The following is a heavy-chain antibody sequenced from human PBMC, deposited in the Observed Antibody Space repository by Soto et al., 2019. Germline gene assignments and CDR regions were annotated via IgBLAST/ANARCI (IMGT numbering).Heavy chain of an antibody. V-gene: IGHV3-30-3*01. CDR1: GFTFSSYA. D-gene: IGHD3-22*01. Sequence: VQLVESGGGVVQPGRSLRLSCAASGFTFSSYAMHWVRQAPGKGLEWVAVISYDGSNKYYADSVKGRFTISRDNSKNTLYLQMNSLRAEDTAVYYCARDISPDHTYYYDSSGYYSGYWGQGTLVTVSS. CDR2: ISYDGSNK. J-gene: IGHJ4*02. CDR3: ARDISPDHTYYYDSSGYYSGY.